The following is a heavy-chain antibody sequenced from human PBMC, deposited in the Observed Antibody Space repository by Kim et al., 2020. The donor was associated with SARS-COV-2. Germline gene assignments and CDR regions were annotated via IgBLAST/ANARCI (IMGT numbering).Heavy chain of an antibody. CDR1: GGSISSSSYY. D-gene: IGHD6-13*01. CDR3: ARLEGDVFGSFYFDY. Sequence: SETLSLTCTVSGGSISSSSYYWGWIRQPPGKGLEWIGSIYYSGSTYYNPSLKSRVTISVDTSKNQFSLKLSSVTAADTAVYYCARLEGDVFGSFYFDYWGQGTLVTVSS. J-gene: IGHJ4*02. CDR2: IYYSGST. V-gene: IGHV4-39*01.